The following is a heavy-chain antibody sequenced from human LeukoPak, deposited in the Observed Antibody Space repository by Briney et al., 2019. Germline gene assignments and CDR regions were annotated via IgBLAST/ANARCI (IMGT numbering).Heavy chain of an antibody. CDR2: ISSNGGTT. D-gene: IGHD6-19*01. V-gene: IGHV3-64D*06. CDR3: VKVSVAGTSVDS. Sequence: GSLRLSWSASGFKFSIYTMHWVRQAPGKGLEYVSAISSNGGTTYYADSLKGRFTISRDNSKNTLYLQMSSLRAEDTAMYYCVKVSVAGTSVDSWGQGTLVTVSS. J-gene: IGHJ4*02. CDR1: GFKFSIYT.